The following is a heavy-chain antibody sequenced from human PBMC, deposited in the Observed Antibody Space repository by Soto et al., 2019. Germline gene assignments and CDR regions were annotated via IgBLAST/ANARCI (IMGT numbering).Heavy chain of an antibody. CDR1: GGSFSGYY. Sequence: QVQLQQWGAGPLRPLETLSLTCGVSGGSFSGYYWAWIRQSPGKGLAWIGEINDRGSTNYNPSLKSRVSISVDTSKNHYSLNLRSVTAADTAVYYCARESHDILTGPPWVWYFDLWGRGTLVTVSS. J-gene: IGHJ2*01. CDR3: ARESHDILTGPPWVWYFDL. V-gene: IGHV4-34*01. D-gene: IGHD3-9*01. CDR2: INDRGST.